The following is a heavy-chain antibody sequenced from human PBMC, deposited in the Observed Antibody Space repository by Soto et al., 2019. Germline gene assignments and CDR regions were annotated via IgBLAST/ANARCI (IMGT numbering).Heavy chain of an antibody. D-gene: IGHD3-22*01. V-gene: IGHV3-7*01. CDR1: GFTFSSYW. CDR2: INQDGSEK. CDR3: ARDRGRPDLRDTHYYDSSDLDYGMDV. J-gene: IGHJ6*02. Sequence: EVRLVESGGGLVQPGGSLTLSCAASGFTFSSYWMTWVRQAPGKGLVWVANINQDGSEKYYMDSMKGRFTISRDNAKNSLLLQLNSLRAEDTAVYYCARDRGRPDLRDTHYYDSSDLDYGMDVWGQGTTVTVSS.